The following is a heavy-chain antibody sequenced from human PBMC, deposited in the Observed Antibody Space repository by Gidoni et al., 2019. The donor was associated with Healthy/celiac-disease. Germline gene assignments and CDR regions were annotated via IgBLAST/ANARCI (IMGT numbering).Heavy chain of an antibody. CDR3: ARKWQWPLEGYFDY. Sequence: EVQLLESGGGLVQPGGSLRLSCAASGFPFSSYAMSWVRQAPGKGLEWVSAISGSGGSTYYADSVKGRFTISRYNSKNTLYLQMNSLRAEDTAVYYCARKWQWPLEGYFDYWGQGTLVTVSS. V-gene: IGHV3-23*01. CDR2: ISGSGGST. CDR1: GFPFSSYA. D-gene: IGHD6-19*01. J-gene: IGHJ4*02.